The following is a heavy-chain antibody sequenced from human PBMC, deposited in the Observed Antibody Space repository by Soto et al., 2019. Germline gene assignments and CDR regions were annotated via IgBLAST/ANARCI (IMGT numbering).Heavy chain of an antibody. V-gene: IGHV3-15*01. CDR2: IKSKTDGGTT. CDR3: TTVIAARPMGRYMDV. D-gene: IGHD6-6*01. J-gene: IGHJ6*03. Sequence: GGSLRLSCAASGFTFSNAWMSWVRQAPGKGLEWVGRIKSKTDGGTTDYAAPVKGRFTISRDDSKNTLYLQMNSLKTEDTAVYYCTTVIAARPMGRYMDVWGKGTTVTVSS. CDR1: GFTFSNAW.